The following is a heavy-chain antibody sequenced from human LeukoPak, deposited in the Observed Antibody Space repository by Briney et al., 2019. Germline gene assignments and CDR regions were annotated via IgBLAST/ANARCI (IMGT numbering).Heavy chain of an antibody. D-gene: IGHD3-16*01. CDR1: GGTFSSYA. CDR2: IIPIFGTA. V-gene: IGHV1-69*05. Sequence: ASVKVSCKASGGTFSSYAISWVRQAPGQGLEWMGGIIPIFGTANYAQKFQGRVTITTDESTSTAYMELSSLRSEDTAVYYCARDTPFLGEPFNWFDPRGQGTLVTVSS. J-gene: IGHJ5*02. CDR3: ARDTPFLGEPFNWFDP.